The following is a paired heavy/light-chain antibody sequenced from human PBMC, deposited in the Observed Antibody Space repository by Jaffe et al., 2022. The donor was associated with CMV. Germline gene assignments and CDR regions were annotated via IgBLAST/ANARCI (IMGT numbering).Heavy chain of an antibody. CDR2: ISTSGTIK. CDR1: GFNFGDYY. V-gene: IGHV3-11*01. Sequence: QVQLVESGGGLVKPGGSLRLSCVASGFNFGDYYMTWIRQAPGKGLDWVSYISTSGTIKYYADSVKGRFTISRDSANNSMYLQMNSLRDEDTAVYYCARAYRLGDRPLDYWGQGTLVTVSS. D-gene: IGHD4-17*01. CDR3: ARAYRLGDRPLDY. J-gene: IGHJ4*02.
Light chain of an antibody. CDR3: QQYYSTLSWT. CDR2: AAS. J-gene: IGKJ1*01. Sequence: DIQMTQSPSSLSASVGDRVTITCRASQGISSSLAWYQQKPGKAPKLLLFAASRLESGVPSRFSGSGSGTDYVLTISSLQAEDFATYYCQQYYSTLSWTFGQGTKVDIK. V-gene: IGKV1-NL1*01. CDR1: QGISSS.